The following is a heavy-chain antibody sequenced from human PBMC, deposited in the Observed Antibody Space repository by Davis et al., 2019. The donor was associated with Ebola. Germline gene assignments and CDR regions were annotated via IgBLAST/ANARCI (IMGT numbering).Heavy chain of an antibody. J-gene: IGHJ4*02. CDR2: LGLSADT. Sequence: GESLKISCAASGFVFSSYVMSWVRRAPGKGLEWVSTLGLSADTYYADSVKGRFTISRHSSENTVFLQMNSLRPDDTAVYYCARDPPQSGGYVWGQGTLVTVSS. CDR3: ARDPPQSGGYV. D-gene: IGHD5-12*01. V-gene: IGHV3-53*04. CDR1: GFVFSSYV.